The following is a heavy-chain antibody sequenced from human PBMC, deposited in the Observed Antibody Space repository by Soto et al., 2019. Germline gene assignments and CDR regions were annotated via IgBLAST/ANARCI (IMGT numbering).Heavy chain of an antibody. CDR2: ISWNSGSI. V-gene: IGHV3-9*01. J-gene: IGHJ6*02. CDR1: GFTFDDYA. D-gene: IGHD2-2*01. Sequence: EVQLVESGGGLVQPGRSLRLSCAASGFTFDDYAMHWVRQAPGKGLEWVSGISWNSGSIGYADSVKGRFTISRDNAKNSLYLQMNSLRAEDTALYYCAKDTYQLLFSGMDVWGQGTTVTVSS. CDR3: AKDTYQLLFSGMDV.